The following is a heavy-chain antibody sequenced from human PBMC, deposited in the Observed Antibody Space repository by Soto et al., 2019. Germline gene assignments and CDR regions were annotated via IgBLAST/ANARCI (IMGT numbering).Heavy chain of an antibody. J-gene: IGHJ4*02. Sequence: EVQLLETGGGLVQPGGSLRLSCAASGFTFNDYAMSWVRQPPGKGLEWVSVVSGSGGSTYSADSVKGRFTISRDTSKSVVSLQMNGLRVEDTAVYYCVKTGGTSSSSSRRYFDNWGQGTLVTVSS. CDR3: VKTGGTSSSSSRRYFDN. D-gene: IGHD6-13*01. CDR2: VSGSGGST. CDR1: GFTFNDYA. V-gene: IGHV3-23*01.